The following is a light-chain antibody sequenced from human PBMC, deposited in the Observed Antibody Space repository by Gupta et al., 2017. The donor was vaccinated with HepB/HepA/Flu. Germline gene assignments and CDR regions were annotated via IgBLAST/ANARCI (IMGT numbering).Light chain of an antibody. CDR3: QQYYSTLPT. J-gene: IGKJ5*01. CDR2: WAS. V-gene: IGKV4-1*01. Sequence: DIVMTKSPDSLAVSLGERATINCKSSQSILKTSNGQTYLAWYQAKPGQPPRLLVRWASTREYGVPDRFSGSGSLTDFTLTISALQAEDVAHYYCQQYYSTLPTFGQGTRLEIK. CDR1: QSILKTSNGQTY.